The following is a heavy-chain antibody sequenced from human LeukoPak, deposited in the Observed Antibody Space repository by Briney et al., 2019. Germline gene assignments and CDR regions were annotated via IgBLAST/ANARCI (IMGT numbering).Heavy chain of an antibody. CDR2: ISYDGSNK. D-gene: IGHD3-16*01. Sequence: GRSLRLSCAASGFTFSSYAMHWVRQAPGKGLEWVAVISYDGSNKYYADSVKGRFTIPRDNSKNTLYLQMNSLRAEDTAVYYCARGRLMQPFDYWGQGTLVTVSS. V-gene: IGHV3-30*04. CDR1: GFTFSSYA. J-gene: IGHJ4*02. CDR3: ARGRLMQPFDY.